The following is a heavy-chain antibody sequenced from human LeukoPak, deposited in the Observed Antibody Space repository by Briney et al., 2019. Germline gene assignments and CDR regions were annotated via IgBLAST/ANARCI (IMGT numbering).Heavy chain of an antibody. D-gene: IGHD5-18*01. V-gene: IGHV1-46*01. CDR3: ARDPVRGYSYGTGHWYYFDY. Sequence: ASVKVSCKASGYTFTSYYMHWVRQAPGQGLEWMGIINPSGGSTSYAQKFQGRVTMTRDTSTSTVYMELSSLRSEDTAVYYCARDPVRGYSYGTGHWYYFDYWGQGTLVTVFS. CDR2: INPSGGST. J-gene: IGHJ4*02. CDR1: GYTFTSYY.